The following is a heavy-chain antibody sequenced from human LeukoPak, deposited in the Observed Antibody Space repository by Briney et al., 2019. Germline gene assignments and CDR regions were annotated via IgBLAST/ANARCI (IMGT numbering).Heavy chain of an antibody. V-gene: IGHV3-7*04. CDR2: IKQDGSKK. D-gene: IGHD5-24*01. Sequence: GGSLRLSCVASRFPFSSYWMTWVRQAPGKGLEWVANIKQDGSKKSYVDSVKGRFTISRDNAKDSLYLQMNSLRAEDTAIYYCTRVGYIDEGIDYWGQGTLVTVSS. CDR1: RFPFSSYW. CDR3: TRVGYIDEGIDY. J-gene: IGHJ4*02.